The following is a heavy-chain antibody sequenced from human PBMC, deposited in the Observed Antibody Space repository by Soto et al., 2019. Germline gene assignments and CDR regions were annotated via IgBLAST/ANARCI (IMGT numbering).Heavy chain of an antibody. J-gene: IGHJ3*02. CDR1: GFTFSSYS. CDR2: ISSSSYI. Sequence: PXGSLRLSCAASGFTFSSYSMNWVRQAPGKGLDWVSSISSSSYIYYADSVKGRFTISRDNAKNSLYLQMNSLRAEDTAVYYCARDYGAAAGTSAFDIWGQGTMVTVSS. D-gene: IGHD6-13*01. CDR3: ARDYGAAAGTSAFDI. V-gene: IGHV3-21*01.